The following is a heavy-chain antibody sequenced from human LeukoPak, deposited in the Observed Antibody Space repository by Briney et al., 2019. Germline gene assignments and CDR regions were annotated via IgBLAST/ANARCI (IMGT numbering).Heavy chain of an antibody. CDR2: INHSGST. Sequence: SETLSLTCAVYGGSFSGYYWSWIRQPPGKGLEWIGEINHSGSTNYNPSLKSRVTISVDTSKNQFSLKLSSVTAADTAVYYCAGRYSSSWYGVDYWGQGTLVTVSS. CDR3: AGRYSSSWYGVDY. V-gene: IGHV4-34*01. CDR1: GGSFSGYY. J-gene: IGHJ4*02. D-gene: IGHD6-13*01.